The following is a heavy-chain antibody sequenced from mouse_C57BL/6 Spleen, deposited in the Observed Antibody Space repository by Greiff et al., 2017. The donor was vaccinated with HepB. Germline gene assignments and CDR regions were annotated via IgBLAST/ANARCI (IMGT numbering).Heavy chain of an antibody. CDR2: IYPGSGNT. D-gene: IGHD2-14*01. J-gene: IGHJ4*01. V-gene: IGHV1-76*01. CDR3: ARGGTGAMDY. Sequence: VQLQQSGAELVRPGASVKLSCKASGYTFTDYYINWVKQRPGQGLEWIARIYPGSGNTYYNEKFKGKATLTAEKSSSTAYMQLSSLTSEDSAVYFCARGGTGAMDYGGKGTSVTVSS. CDR1: GYTFTDYY.